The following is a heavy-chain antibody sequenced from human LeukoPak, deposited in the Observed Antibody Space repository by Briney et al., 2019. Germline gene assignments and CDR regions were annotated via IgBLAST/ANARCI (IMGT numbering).Heavy chain of an antibody. D-gene: IGHD3-22*01. CDR3: AKDRGYSNYGMDV. CDR2: ISYDGSNK. V-gene: IGHV3-30*18. CDR1: GFTFSIYA. Sequence: GGSLRLSCAASGFTFSIYAMHWVREAPGKGLEWVAVISYDGSNKYYADSVKGRFTISRDNSKNTLHLQMNSLRAEDTAVYYCAKDRGYSNYGMDVWGQGTLVTVSS. J-gene: IGHJ6*02.